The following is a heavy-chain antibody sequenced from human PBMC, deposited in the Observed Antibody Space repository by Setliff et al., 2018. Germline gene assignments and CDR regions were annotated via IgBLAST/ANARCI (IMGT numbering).Heavy chain of an antibody. J-gene: IGHJ4*02. D-gene: IGHD2-21*01. V-gene: IGHV3-30*04. CDR2: IPYDGTIT. CDR3: ARGGDYCGGECYIPPPDSY. Sequence: PGGSLRLSCAASGFTFSSYAMHWVRQTPGKGLEWVAVIPYDGTITHYVDSVKGRFTISRDTSKNTLYLQMNSLRPEDTAVYYCARGGDYCGGECYIPPPDSYWGQGTLVTVSS. CDR1: GFTFSSYA.